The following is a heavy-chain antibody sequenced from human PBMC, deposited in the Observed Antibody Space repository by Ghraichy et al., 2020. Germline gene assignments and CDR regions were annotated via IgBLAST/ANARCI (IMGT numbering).Heavy chain of an antibody. V-gene: IGHV1-2*02. D-gene: IGHD3-22*01. CDR3: ARDYYDSSGPTGY. Sequence: ASVKVSCKASGYTFTGYYMHWVRQAPGQGLEWMGWINPNSGGTNYAQKFQGRVTMTRDTSISTAYMELSRLRSDDTAVYYCARDYYDSSGPTGYWGQGTLVTVSS. CDR1: GYTFTGYY. J-gene: IGHJ4*02. CDR2: INPNSGGT.